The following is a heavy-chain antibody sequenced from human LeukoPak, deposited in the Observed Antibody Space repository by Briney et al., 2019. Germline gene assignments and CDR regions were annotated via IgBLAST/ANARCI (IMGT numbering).Heavy chain of an antibody. V-gene: IGHV1-69*13. CDR1: GGTFSSYA. CDR2: IIPIFGTA. CDR3: VRDSYYGSGNDYFDY. D-gene: IGHD3-10*01. J-gene: IGHJ4*02. Sequence: ASVKVSCKASGGTFSSYAISWVRQAPGQGLEWMGGIIPIFGTANYAQKFQGRVTITADESTSTAYMELSSLRSEDTAVYYCVRDSYYGSGNDYFDYWGQGTLVTVSS.